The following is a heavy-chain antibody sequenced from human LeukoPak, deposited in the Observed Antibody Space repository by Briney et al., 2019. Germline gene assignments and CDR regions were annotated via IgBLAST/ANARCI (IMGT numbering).Heavy chain of an antibody. J-gene: IGHJ5*02. D-gene: IGHD7-27*01. CDR3: ARGPLIGGSTSWLDP. CDR2: VNSDGSST. Sequence: PGGSLRLSCAASGFTFSSYWMHWVRQAPGKGLVWVSRVNSDGSSTNYADSVKGRFTISRDNAQNTLFLQMNSLRAGDTAVYYCARGPLIGGSTSWLDPWGEGTLVTVSS. V-gene: IGHV3-74*01. CDR1: GFTFSSYW.